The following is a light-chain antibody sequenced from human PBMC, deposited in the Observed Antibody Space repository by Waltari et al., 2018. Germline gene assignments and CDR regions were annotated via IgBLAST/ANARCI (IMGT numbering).Light chain of an antibody. J-gene: IGKJ4*01. CDR3: QQSYSTPLT. CDR2: AAS. V-gene: IGKV1-39*01. Sequence: DIQMTQSPSSLSASVGDRVTITCRARQSISSYLNWYQQKPGKAPKLLIYAASSLQSGVPSRFSGSGSGTDFTLTISSLQPADFATYYCQQSYSTPLTCGRGTKVEIK. CDR1: QSISSY.